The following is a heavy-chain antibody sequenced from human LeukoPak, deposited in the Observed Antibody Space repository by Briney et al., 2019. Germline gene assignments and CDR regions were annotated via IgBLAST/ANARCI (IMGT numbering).Heavy chain of an antibody. D-gene: IGHD6-19*01. J-gene: IGHJ5*02. CDR3: ATNSQWLVGNWFDP. CDR2: INPNSGGT. CDR1: GYTFTGYY. Sequence: GASVKVSCKASGYTFTGYYMHWVPQAPGQGLEWMGRINPNSGGTNYAQKFQGRVTMTRDTSISTAYMELSRLRSDDTAVYYCATNSQWLVGNWFDPWGQGTLVTVSS. V-gene: IGHV1-2*06.